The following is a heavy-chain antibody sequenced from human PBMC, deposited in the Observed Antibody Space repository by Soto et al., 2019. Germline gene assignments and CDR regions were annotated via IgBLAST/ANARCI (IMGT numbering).Heavy chain of an antibody. J-gene: IGHJ4*02. CDR1: GFTFSSYG. Sequence: EVQLLESGGGLVQPGGSLRLSCAASGFTFSSYGMTWVRQAPGKGLVWVSFSSATGAGTYYADSVKGRFTISRDNSKNTLYLQMTSLRADDTAVYYCAKDRRAGGNYGLYSDFWGQGALVIVSS. V-gene: IGHV3-23*01. D-gene: IGHD1-7*01. CDR3: AKDRRAGGNYGLYSDF. CDR2: SSATGAGT.